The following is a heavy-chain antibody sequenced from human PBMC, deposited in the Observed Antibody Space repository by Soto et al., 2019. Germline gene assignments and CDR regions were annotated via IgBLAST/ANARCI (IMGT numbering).Heavy chain of an antibody. CDR1: GGSFSGYY. D-gene: IGHD6-13*01. V-gene: IGHV4-34*01. CDR2: INHSGST. Sequence: LSETLSLTCAVYGGSFSGYYWSWIRQPPGKGLEWIGEINHSGSTNYNPSLKSRVTISVDTSKNQFSLKLSSVTAADTAVYYCARVGSGIAAGVLSGTPASYFDYWGQGTLVTVSS. J-gene: IGHJ4*02. CDR3: ARVGSGIAAGVLSGTPASYFDY.